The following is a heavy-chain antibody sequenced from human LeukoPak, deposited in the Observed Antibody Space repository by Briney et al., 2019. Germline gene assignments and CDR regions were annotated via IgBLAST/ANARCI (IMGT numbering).Heavy chain of an antibody. V-gene: IGHV3-74*01. CDR1: GFTFSDYW. D-gene: IGHD3-10*01. CDR2: INTDGSIT. J-gene: IGHJ4*02. Sequence: GSLRLSCAASGFTFSDYWIHWVRQAPGKGLVWVSRINTDGSITNYADPVKGRFSISRDNAKNTLYLQMSSLRAEDTAVYYCARDRGPRTGFMVREAYDYWGQGTLVTVSS. CDR3: ARDRGPRTGFMVREAYDY.